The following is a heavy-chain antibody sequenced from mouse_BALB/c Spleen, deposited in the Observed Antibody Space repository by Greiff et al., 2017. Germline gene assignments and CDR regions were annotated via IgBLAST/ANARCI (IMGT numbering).Heavy chain of an antibody. D-gene: IGHD2-12*01. CDR1: GFTFSSFG. CDR3: ARSGIRRPDAMDY. Sequence: EVKLVESGGGLVQPGGSRKLSCAASGFTFSSFGMHWVRQAPEKGLEWVAYISSGSSTIYYADTVKGRFTISRDNPKNTLFLQMTSLRSEDTAMYYCARSGIRRPDAMDYWGQGTSVTVSS. V-gene: IGHV5-17*02. J-gene: IGHJ4*01. CDR2: ISSGSSTI.